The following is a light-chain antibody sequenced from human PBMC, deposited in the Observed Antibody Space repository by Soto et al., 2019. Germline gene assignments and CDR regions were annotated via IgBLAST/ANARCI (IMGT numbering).Light chain of an antibody. CDR3: QQYKSYWT. J-gene: IGKJ1*01. CDR1: QSIGTW. CDR2: DAS. Sequence: DIQMTQSPSTLSAYVGDRVTITCRASQSIGTWLAWYQQKPGKAPKPLIHDASSLESGVPSRFSGSGSGTEFTLTISSLQPDDFATYHCQQYKSYWTFGQGTKVEIK. V-gene: IGKV1-5*01.